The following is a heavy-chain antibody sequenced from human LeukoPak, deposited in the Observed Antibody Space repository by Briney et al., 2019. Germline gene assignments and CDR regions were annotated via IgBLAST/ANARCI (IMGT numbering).Heavy chain of an antibody. J-gene: IGHJ4*02. CDR2: IYYSGST. CDR1: GGSISSGGYY. Sequence: SQTLSLTCTVSGGSISSGGYYWSWIRQHPGKGLEWIGYIYYSGSTYYNPSLKSRVTISVDTSKNQFSLKLSSVTAADTAVYYCARRGAFYFDYWGQGTLVTVSS. V-gene: IGHV4-31*03. CDR3: ARRGAFYFDY.